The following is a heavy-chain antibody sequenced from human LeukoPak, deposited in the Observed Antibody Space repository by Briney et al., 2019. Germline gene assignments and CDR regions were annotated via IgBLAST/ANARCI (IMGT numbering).Heavy chain of an antibody. V-gene: IGHV4-30-2*01. Sequence: SETLSLTCTVSGGSISSGGYYWSWIRQPPGKGLEWIGYIYHSGSTYYNPSLKSRVTISVDRSKNQFSLKLSSVTAADTAVYYCARGGGIAAAVGSFDYWGQGTLVTVSS. CDR3: ARGGGIAAAVGSFDY. CDR1: GGSISSGGYY. D-gene: IGHD6-13*01. CDR2: IYHSGST. J-gene: IGHJ4*02.